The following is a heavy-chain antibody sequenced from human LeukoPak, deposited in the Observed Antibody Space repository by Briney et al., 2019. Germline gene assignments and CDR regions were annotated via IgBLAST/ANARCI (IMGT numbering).Heavy chain of an antibody. Sequence: PGGSLRLSCAASGFTFSSYGMHWVRQAPGKGLEWVAFIRYDGSNKYYADSVKGRFTISRDNSKNTLYLQMNSLRAEDTAVYYCAKVFLGYCSGGSCYESDYWGQGTLVTVSS. CDR1: GFTFSSYG. CDR3: AKVFLGYCSGGSCYESDY. CDR2: IRYDGSNK. J-gene: IGHJ4*02. D-gene: IGHD2-15*01. V-gene: IGHV3-30*02.